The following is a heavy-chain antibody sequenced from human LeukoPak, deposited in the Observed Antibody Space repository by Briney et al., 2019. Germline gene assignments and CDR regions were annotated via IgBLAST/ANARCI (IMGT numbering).Heavy chain of an antibody. CDR1: GGTFSSYA. CDR3: ARESGHGDYLDV. J-gene: IGHJ6*03. V-gene: IGHV1-69*13. Sequence: ASVKVSCKASGGTFSSYAISWVRQAPGQGLEWMGGIIPIFGTANYAQKFQGRVTITADESTSTAYMELSSLRSEDTAVYYCARESGHGDYLDVWGQGTTVTASS. CDR2: IIPIFGTA. D-gene: IGHD4-17*01.